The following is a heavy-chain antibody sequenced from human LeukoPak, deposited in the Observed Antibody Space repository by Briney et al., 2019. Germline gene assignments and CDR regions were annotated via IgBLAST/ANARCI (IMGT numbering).Heavy chain of an antibody. V-gene: IGHV3-53*04. Sequence: GGSLRLSCVASGFTVSSNYMSWVRQAPGKGLEWVSVIYSAGNTYYAVSVKGRFTISRHNSENTLYLHMNSLRVEDTAVYFCARGGTPGYSSGRIDYWGQGTLVTVSS. CDR1: GFTVSSNY. J-gene: IGHJ4*02. CDR2: IYSAGNT. D-gene: IGHD6-19*01. CDR3: ARGGTPGYSSGRIDY.